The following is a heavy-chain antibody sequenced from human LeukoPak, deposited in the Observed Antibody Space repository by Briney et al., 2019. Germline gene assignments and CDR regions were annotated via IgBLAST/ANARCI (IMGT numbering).Heavy chain of an antibody. CDR1: GFTFSDYY. D-gene: IGHD4-17*01. V-gene: IGHV3-11*04. J-gene: IGHJ4*02. Sequence: GGSLRLSCAASGFTFSDYYMSWIRQAPGKGLEWVSYISSSGSTIYYADSVKGRFTIPRDNAKNSLYLQMNSLRAEDTAVYYCARDLPGGLYGDYGSFDYWGQGTLVTVSS. CDR2: ISSSGSTI. CDR3: ARDLPGGLYGDYGSFDY.